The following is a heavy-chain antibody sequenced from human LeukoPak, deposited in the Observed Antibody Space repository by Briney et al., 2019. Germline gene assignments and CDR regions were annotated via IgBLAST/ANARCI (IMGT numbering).Heavy chain of an antibody. D-gene: IGHD6-19*01. V-gene: IGHV3-74*01. CDR1: GFTFSSQW. J-gene: IGHJ4*02. CDR2: INSDGSST. CDR3: ARSTTMYSSGWNGLDY. Sequence: GGSLRLSCAASGFTFSSQWMSWVRQAPGKGLVWVSRINSDGSSTTYADSVKGRFTISRDNAKNTLYLQMNSLRAEDTAVYYCARSTTMYSSGWNGLDYWGQGTLVTVSS.